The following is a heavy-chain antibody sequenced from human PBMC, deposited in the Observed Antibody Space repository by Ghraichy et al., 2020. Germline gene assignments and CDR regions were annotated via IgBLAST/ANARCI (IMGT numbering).Heavy chain of an antibody. CDR3: ARGRHIVVVIATYWYFDL. V-gene: IGHV4-34*01. D-gene: IGHD2-21*01. CDR2: INHSGST. J-gene: IGHJ2*01. Sequence: SETLSLTCAVYGGSFSGYYWSWIRQPPGKGLEWIGEINHSGSTNYNPSLKSRVTISVDTSKNQFSLKLSSVTAADTAVYYCARGRHIVVVIATYWYFDLWGRGTLVTVSS. CDR1: GGSFSGYY.